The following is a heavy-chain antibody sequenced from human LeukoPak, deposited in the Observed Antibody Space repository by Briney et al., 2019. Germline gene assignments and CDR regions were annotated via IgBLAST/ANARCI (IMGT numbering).Heavy chain of an antibody. CDR1: GYTFTGYY. J-gene: IGHJ3*02. CDR2: INPNSGGT. Sequence: ASVKVSCKASGYTFTGYYMHWVRQAPGQGLEWMGWINPNSGGTNYAQKFQGWVTMTRDTSISTAYMELSRLRSDDTAVYYCARDKEAAGSPHHAFDIWGQGTMVTVSS. V-gene: IGHV1-2*04. CDR3: ARDKEAAGSPHHAFDI. D-gene: IGHD6-13*01.